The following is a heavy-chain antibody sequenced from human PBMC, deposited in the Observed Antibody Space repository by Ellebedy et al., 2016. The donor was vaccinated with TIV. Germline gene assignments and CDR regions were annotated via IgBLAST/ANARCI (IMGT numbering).Heavy chain of an antibody. V-gene: IGHV3-74*01. J-gene: IGHJ4*02. CDR3: ARESVRYFDWDY. CDR2: INTDGSST. D-gene: IGHD3-9*01. CDR1: GFSFSGYY. Sequence: GESLKISCEVSGFSFSGYYMHWVRQVSGKGLMWVARINTDGSSTSYADSVEGRFTISRDNRRKTLYLQMDRLRAENTAGYFCARESVRYFDWDYWGQGTLVTVSS.